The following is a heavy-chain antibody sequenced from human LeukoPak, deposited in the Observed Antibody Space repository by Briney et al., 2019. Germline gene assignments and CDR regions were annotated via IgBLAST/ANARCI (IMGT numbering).Heavy chain of an antibody. CDR1: GFIFSSCG. J-gene: IGHJ6*03. Sequence: PGGSLRLSCTASGFIFSSCGMHWVRQAPGKGLEWVAFIRYDGSNKYYADSVKGRFTISRDNSKNTLYLQMNSLRGEDTAVYYCAKVKDYYYYTDVWGKGTTVTVSS. V-gene: IGHV3-30*02. CDR2: IRYDGSNK. CDR3: AKVKDYYYYTDV.